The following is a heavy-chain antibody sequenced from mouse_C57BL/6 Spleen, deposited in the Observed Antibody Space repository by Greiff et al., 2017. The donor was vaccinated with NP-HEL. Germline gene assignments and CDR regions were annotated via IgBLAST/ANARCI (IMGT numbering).Heavy chain of an antibody. D-gene: IGHD1-1*01. CDR2: IWSGGST. V-gene: IGHV2-2*01. Sequence: VHLVESGPGLVQPSQSLSITCTVSGFSLTSYGVHWVRQSPGKGLEWLGVIWSGGSTDYSAAFISRLSISKDNSKSQVFFKMNSLQADDTAIYYCASNYYGSSPWYFDVWGTGTTVTVSS. J-gene: IGHJ1*03. CDR3: ASNYYGSSPWYFDV. CDR1: GFSLTSYG.